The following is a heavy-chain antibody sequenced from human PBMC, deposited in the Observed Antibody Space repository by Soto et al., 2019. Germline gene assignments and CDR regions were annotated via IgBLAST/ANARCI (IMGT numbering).Heavy chain of an antibody. CDR2: IYSGGST. D-gene: IGHD6-6*01. CDR1: GFTVSSNY. V-gene: IGHV3-66*01. Sequence: GGSLRLSCAASGFTVSSNYMSWVRQAPGKGLEWVSVIYSGGSTYYADSVKGRFTISRDNSKNTLYLQMNSLRAEDTAVYYCARTPYSSSSIVGAFDIWGQGTMVTVSS. CDR3: ARTPYSSSSIVGAFDI. J-gene: IGHJ3*02.